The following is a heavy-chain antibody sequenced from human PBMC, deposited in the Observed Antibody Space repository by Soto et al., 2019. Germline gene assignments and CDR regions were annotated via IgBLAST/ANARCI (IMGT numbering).Heavy chain of an antibody. J-gene: IGHJ5*02. V-gene: IGHV4-59*01. CDR2: IYYSGST. Sequence: PSETLSLTCTVSGGSISSCYWSWIRQPPGKGLEWIGYIYYSGSTNYNPSLKSRVTISVDTSKNQFSLKLSSVTAADTAVYYCARAEGVPAAIPNWFDPWGQGTLVTVSS. CDR1: GGSISSCY. D-gene: IGHD2-2*02. CDR3: ARAEGVPAAIPNWFDP.